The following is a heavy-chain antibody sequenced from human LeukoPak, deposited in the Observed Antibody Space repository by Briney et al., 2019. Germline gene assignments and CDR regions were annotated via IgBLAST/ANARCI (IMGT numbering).Heavy chain of an antibody. V-gene: IGHV4-34*01. D-gene: IGHD2-2*01. CDR2: INHSGST. J-gene: IGHJ3*02. CDR3: ARPWRRYCSSTSCSTGGAFDI. Sequence: ETLSLTCAVYGGSFSGYYWSWIRQPPGKGLEWIGEINHSGSTNYNPSLKSRVTISVDTSKNQFSLKLSSVTAADTAVYYCARPWRRYCSSTSCSTGGAFDIWGQGTMVTVSS. CDR1: GGSFSGYY.